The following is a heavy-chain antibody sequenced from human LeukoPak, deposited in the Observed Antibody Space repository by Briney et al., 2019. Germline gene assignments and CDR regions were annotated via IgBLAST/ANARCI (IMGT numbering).Heavy chain of an antibody. J-gene: IGHJ4*02. V-gene: IGHV3-74*03. CDR3: VRSRFTTSSFDY. D-gene: IGHD2-2*01. CDR2: INSDESVT. CDR1: GFTFSSFV. Sequence: GGSLRLSCAASGFTFSSFVMSWVRQAPGQGLVWVSRINSDESVTTYTNSVKGRFTISRDNAKNTLYLQMNSLRAEDTAMYYCVRSRFTTSSFDYWGQGTLVTVSS.